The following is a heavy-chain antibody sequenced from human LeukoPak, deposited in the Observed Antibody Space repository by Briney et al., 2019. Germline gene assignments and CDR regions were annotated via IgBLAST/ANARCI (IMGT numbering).Heavy chain of an antibody. J-gene: IGHJ3*02. Sequence: GGSLRLSCAASGFTFDDYAMPWVRQAPGKGLEWVSGISWNSGSIGYADSVKGRFTISRDNAKNSLYLQMNSLRAEDTALYYCAKDMYSWSSAFDIWGQGTMVTVSS. D-gene: IGHD1-20*01. CDR3: AKDMYSWSSAFDI. CDR1: GFTFDDYA. V-gene: IGHV3-9*01. CDR2: ISWNSGSI.